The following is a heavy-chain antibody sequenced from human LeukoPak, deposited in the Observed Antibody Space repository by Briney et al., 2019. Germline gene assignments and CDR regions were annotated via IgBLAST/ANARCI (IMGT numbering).Heavy chain of an antibody. CDR1: GFTFRDYY. J-gene: IGHJ4*02. CDR3: TTDSGRYYDFWSGDYYYFDK. V-gene: IGHV3-11*01. D-gene: IGHD3-3*01. Sequence: PGGSLRLSCVASGFTFRDYYMSWIRQAPGKGLEWVSHISSSDNTIYYADSVKGRFTISRDDSKNTVSLQMNNLKTEDTAVYYCTTDSGRYYDFWSGDYYYFDKWGQGTLVTVSS. CDR2: ISSSDNTI.